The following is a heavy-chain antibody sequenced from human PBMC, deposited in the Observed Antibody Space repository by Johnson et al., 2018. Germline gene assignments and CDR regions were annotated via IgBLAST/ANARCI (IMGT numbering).Heavy chain of an antibody. CDR3: AKDHAVGATSGVAFDI. Sequence: QVQLVQSGGGVVQPGRSXRLSCAASGFTFSSYGMPWVRQAPGKGLEWVAVISYDGRNIYYADSVKGRFTISRDNSKNTLYLQMNRLRAEDTAVYYCAKDHAVGATSGVAFDIWGQGTMVTVSS. V-gene: IGHV3-30*18. CDR2: ISYDGRNI. D-gene: IGHD1-26*01. J-gene: IGHJ3*02. CDR1: GFTFSSYG.